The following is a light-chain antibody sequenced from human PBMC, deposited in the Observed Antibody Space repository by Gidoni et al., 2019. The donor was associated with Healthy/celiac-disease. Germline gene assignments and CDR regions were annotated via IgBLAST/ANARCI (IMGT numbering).Light chain of an antibody. CDR2: AAS. CDR3: QQSYSTPWT. V-gene: IGKV1-39*01. CDR1: QSSSSY. J-gene: IGKJ1*01. Sequence: DIQMTQPPSSLSASVGDRVTITCRASQSSSSYLNWYQQKPGKAPKLLIYAASSLQSGVPSRFSGSGSGTDFTLTISSLQPEDFATYYCQQSYSTPWTFGQGTKVEIK.